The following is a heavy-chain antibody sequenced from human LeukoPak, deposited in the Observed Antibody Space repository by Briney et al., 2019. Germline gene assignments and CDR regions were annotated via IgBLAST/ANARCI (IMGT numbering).Heavy chain of an antibody. CDR1: GYSISSGYY. J-gene: IGHJ4*02. CDR3: ARGPRFSSSYDY. D-gene: IGHD6-6*01. CDR2: INHSGST. V-gene: IGHV4-38-2*02. Sequence: SETLSLTCTVSGYSISSGYYWGWIRQPPGKGLEWIGEINHSGSTNYNPSLKSRVTISVDTSKNQFSLKLSSVTAADTAVYYCARGPRFSSSYDYWGQGTLVTVSS.